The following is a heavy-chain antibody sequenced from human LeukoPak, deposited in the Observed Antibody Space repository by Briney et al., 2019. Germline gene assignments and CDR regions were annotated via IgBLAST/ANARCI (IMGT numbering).Heavy chain of an antibody. CDR3: TRDPSYSYGPGGYYYYYMDV. CDR2: IRSKAYGGKT. Sequence: GGSLRLSCTASGFTFGDYAMSWVRQAPGKGLEWVGFIRSKAYGGKTEYAASVKGRFTISRDDSKSIAYLQMNSLKTEDTAVYYCTRDPSYSYGPGGYYYYYMDVWGKGTTVTVSS. D-gene: IGHD5-18*01. J-gene: IGHJ6*03. CDR1: GFTFGDYA. V-gene: IGHV3-49*04.